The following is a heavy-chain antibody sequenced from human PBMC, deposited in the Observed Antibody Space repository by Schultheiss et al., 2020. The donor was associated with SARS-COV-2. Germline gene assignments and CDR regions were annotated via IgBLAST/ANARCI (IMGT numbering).Heavy chain of an antibody. CDR1: GGSISSYY. J-gene: IGHJ6*02. CDR2: IYTSGST. Sequence: SETLSLTCTVSGGSISSYYWSWIRQPAGKGLEWIGRIYTSGSTNYNPSLKSRVTMSVDTSKNQFSLKLSSVTAADTAVYYCARDQYDFWSGYYSGSGRGGLDVWGQGTTVTVSS. CDR3: ARDQYDFWSGYYSGSGRGGLDV. D-gene: IGHD3-3*01. V-gene: IGHV4-4*07.